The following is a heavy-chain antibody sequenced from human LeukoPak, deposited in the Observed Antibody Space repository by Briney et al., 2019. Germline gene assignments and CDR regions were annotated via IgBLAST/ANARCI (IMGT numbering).Heavy chain of an antibody. CDR2: INPNSVGT. D-gene: IGHD3-22*01. CDR3: ARDPRVYYYDSSGYSHHDY. V-gene: IGHV1-2*02. CDR1: GYTFTGYY. Sequence: ASVKVSCKASGYTFTGYYMHWVRQAPGQVLEWMGWINPNSVGTNYAQKFQGRVTMTRDTSISTAYMELSRLRSDDTAVYYCARDPRVYYYDSSGYSHHDYWGQGTLVTVSS. J-gene: IGHJ4*02.